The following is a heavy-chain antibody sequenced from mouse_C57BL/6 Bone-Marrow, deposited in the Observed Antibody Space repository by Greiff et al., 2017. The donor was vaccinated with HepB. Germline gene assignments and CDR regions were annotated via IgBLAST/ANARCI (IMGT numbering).Heavy chain of an antibody. V-gene: IGHV5-17*01. D-gene: IGHD2-5*01. CDR2: ISSGSSTI. J-gene: IGHJ3*01. CDR1: GFTFSDYG. Sequence: EVKLVESGGGLVKPGGSLKLSCAASGFTFSDYGMHWVRQAPEKGLEWVAYISSGSSTIYYADTVKGRVTISRDNAKNTLFLQMTSLRSEDTAMYYCANYYSNYDGFAYWGQGTLVTVSA. CDR3: ANYYSNYDGFAY.